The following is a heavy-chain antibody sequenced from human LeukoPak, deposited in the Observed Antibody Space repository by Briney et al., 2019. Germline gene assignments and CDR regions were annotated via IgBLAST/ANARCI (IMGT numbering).Heavy chain of an antibody. CDR2: ISSSSSTI. CDR3: ARGPYCSSTNCYADY. CDR1: GFTFSSYS. D-gene: IGHD2-2*01. Sequence: GGSLRLSCAASGFTFSSYSMNWVRQAPGKGLEWVSYISSSSSTIYYADSVKGRFTISRDNAKNSLYLQMNSLRAEDTAVYYCARGPYCSSTNCYADYWGQGTLVTVSS. V-gene: IGHV3-48*01. J-gene: IGHJ4*02.